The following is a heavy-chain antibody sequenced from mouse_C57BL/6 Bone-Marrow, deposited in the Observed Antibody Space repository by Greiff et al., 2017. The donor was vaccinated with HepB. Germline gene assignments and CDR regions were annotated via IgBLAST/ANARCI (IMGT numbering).Heavy chain of an antibody. J-gene: IGHJ4*01. CDR2: IDPSDSYT. V-gene: IGHV1-50*01. Sequence: QVQLKQSGAELMKPGASVKLSCKATGYTFTGYWIEWVKQRPGQGLEWIGEIDPSDSYTNYNQKFKGKATLTVDTSSSTAYMQLSSLTSEDSAVYYCARGRYAMDYWGQGTSVTVSS. CDR3: ARGRYAMDY. CDR1: GYTFTGYW.